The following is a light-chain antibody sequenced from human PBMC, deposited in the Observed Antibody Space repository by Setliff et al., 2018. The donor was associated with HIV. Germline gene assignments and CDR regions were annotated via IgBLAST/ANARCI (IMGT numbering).Light chain of an antibody. CDR1: QSISNY. Sequence: DIQMTQSPSSLSASVGDRVTITCRAGQSISNYLNWYQQKPGKAPKLLIYAASTLQSGVPSRFSGSGFGTDFTLTISSLQPEDFATYYCQQSYSTLIFTFGPGTKVDIK. V-gene: IGKV1-39*01. CDR2: AAS. J-gene: IGKJ3*01. CDR3: QQSYSTLIFT.